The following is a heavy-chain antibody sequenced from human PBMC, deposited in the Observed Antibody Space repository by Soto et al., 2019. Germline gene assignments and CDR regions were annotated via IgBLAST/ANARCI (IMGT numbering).Heavy chain of an antibody. CDR1: GYSFTSYL. Sequence: PGESLKISCKCSGYSFTSYLIGWVRQMPGKSLEWMGIIYPGDSDTRYSPSFQGQVTISADKSISTAYLQWSSLKASDTAMYYCARLPYYYDSSGYYGNYYYYGMDVWGQGTTVTVSS. CDR2: IYPGDSDT. CDR3: ARLPYYYDSSGYYGNYYYYGMDV. D-gene: IGHD3-22*01. J-gene: IGHJ6*02. V-gene: IGHV5-51*01.